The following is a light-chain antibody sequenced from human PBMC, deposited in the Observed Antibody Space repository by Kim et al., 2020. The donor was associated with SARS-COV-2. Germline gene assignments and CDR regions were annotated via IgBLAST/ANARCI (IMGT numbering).Light chain of an antibody. J-gene: IGKJ4*01. CDR3: QQYNSIPLT. Sequence: ASVGDRVTISCQASQDITSYLNWCQQRPGKPPKLLIYGTSTLETGVPSRFSGSGSGTNFTLTISSLQPEDIATYYCQQYNSIPLTFGGGTKVDIK. V-gene: IGKV1-33*01. CDR2: GTS. CDR1: QDITSY.